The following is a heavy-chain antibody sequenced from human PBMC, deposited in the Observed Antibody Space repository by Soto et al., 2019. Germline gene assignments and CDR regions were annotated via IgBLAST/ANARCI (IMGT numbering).Heavy chain of an antibody. V-gene: IGHV2-5*02. CDR2: LYWDDHK. CDR1: GFSLSTSGVG. D-gene: IGHD3-9*01. CDR3: AHQAPSMTGTPTYFDY. J-gene: IGHJ4*02. Sequence: QITLKESGPTLGKPTQTLTLTCTFSGFSLSTSGVGVGWVRHPPGKALGWLAVLYWDDHKRYSPSLRSRLTNAKDTSKNQVVLTMTNMDPVDTATYYGAHQAPSMTGTPTYFDYWGQGTLVTVSS.